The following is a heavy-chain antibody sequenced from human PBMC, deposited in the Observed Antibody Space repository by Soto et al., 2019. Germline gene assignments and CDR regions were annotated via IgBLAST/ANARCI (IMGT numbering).Heavy chain of an antibody. Sequence: GGSLRLSCAASGFTFSSYAMSWVRQAPGKGLEWVSAISGSGGSTYYADSVKGRFTISGDNSKNTLYLQMNSLRAEDTAVYYCAKDLGIVVVVAAYFDYWGQGTLVTVSS. J-gene: IGHJ4*02. V-gene: IGHV3-23*01. CDR2: ISGSGGST. CDR1: GFTFSSYA. D-gene: IGHD2-15*01. CDR3: AKDLGIVVVVAAYFDY.